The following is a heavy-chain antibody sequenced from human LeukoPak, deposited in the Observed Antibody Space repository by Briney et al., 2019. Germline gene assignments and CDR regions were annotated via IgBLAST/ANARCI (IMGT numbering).Heavy chain of an antibody. D-gene: IGHD1-26*01. V-gene: IGHV3-23*01. CDR1: GFTFSSYA. CDR3: AKFSGSYRDYFDY. J-gene: IGHJ4*02. CDR2: ISGSGGGT. Sequence: TGGSLRLSCAASGFTFSSYAMSWVRQAPGKGLEWVSAISGSGGGTYYADSVKGRFTISRDNSKNTLYLQMNSLRAEDTAVYYCAKFSGSYRDYFDYWGQGTLVTVSS.